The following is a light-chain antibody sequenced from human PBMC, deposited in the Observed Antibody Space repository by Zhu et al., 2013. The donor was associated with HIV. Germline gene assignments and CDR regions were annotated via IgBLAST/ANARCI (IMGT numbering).Light chain of an antibody. J-gene: IGKJ2*01. CDR3: LQYYSTPRT. Sequence: DIVMTQSPDSLAVSLGERATINCKSSQSVLHSSNSNNYLAWYQQKPGQPPKLLISWASTRESGVPDRFSGSGSGTDFTLTIRSLQAEDVAVYYCLQYYSTPRTFGQGTKAGDQT. CDR2: WAS. V-gene: IGKV4-1*01. CDR1: QSVLHSSNSNNY.